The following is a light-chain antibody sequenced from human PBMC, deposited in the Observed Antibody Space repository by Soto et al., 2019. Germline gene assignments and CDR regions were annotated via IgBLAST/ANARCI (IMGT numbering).Light chain of an antibody. CDR2: CTS. CDR1: QSVTSND. V-gene: IGKV3-20*01. CDR3: QQYGSSPET. J-gene: IGKJ1*01. Sequence: EIVMAQSPGTLSLSPGERATLSCRDSQSVTSNDVAWYDQISGQPPRLLLFCTSIRETVIPDRFSGSVAGTEFSLTIRRRESEDFTVYYWQQYGSSPETFVKGTKV.